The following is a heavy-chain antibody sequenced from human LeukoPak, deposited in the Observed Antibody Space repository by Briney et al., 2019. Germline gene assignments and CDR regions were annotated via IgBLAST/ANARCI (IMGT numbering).Heavy chain of an antibody. J-gene: IGHJ5*02. V-gene: IGHV3-23*01. CDR1: GFTFSSYA. CDR2: ISGSGGST. Sequence: PGGSLRLSCAASGFTFSSYAMSWVRQAPGKGLEWVSAISGSGGSTYYADSVKGRFTISRDNSKNTLYLQMNSLRAEDTAVYYCAKVVRIAVAGARFDPWGQGTLVTVSS. D-gene: IGHD6-19*01. CDR3: AKVVRIAVAGARFDP.